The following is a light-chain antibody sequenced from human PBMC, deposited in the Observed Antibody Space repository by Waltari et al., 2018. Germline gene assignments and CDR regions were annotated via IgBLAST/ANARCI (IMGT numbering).Light chain of an antibody. CDR2: NDD. Sequence: FILTQPPSVSESPGKTVTISPTTSAGSLPRNYLRWYQQSPGSAPTTVTSNDDQRPSGVPDRFSGSIDSSSNSASLTISELKTEDEADYYCQSYDSNESVVFGGGTKLTVL. V-gene: IGLV6-57*04. CDR3: QSYDSNESVV. J-gene: IGLJ2*01. CDR1: AGSLPRNY.